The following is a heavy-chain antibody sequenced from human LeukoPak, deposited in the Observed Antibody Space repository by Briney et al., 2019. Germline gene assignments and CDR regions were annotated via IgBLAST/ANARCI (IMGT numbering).Heavy chain of an antibody. CDR3: ARDGDGSTYWGAY. J-gene: IGHJ4*02. D-gene: IGHD2-21*01. V-gene: IGHV1-2*02. CDR2: INPNSGVT. Sequence: ASVKVSCKSSGYTFTGYYIHWVRQAPGQGLEWMDWINPNSGVTKFAQKFQGRVTMTRDTSSSTAYMELTRLRSDDSAVYYCARDGDGSTYWGAYWGQGALVTVSS. CDR1: GYTFTGYY.